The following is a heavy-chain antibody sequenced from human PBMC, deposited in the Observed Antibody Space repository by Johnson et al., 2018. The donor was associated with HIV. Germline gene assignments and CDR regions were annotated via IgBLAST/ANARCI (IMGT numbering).Heavy chain of an antibody. Sequence: QVQLVESGGGFVHPGGSLRLSCATSGFTFSNYGMHWVRQAPGKGLEWVAAVWYDGSNNYYADSVKGRFTISRDNSKNTLYLQMNSLRAEDTAVYYCARNQGRRNYYDAFDIWGQGTMVTVSS. J-gene: IGHJ3*02. CDR2: VWYDGSNN. V-gene: IGHV3-33*08. D-gene: IGHD1-7*01. CDR1: GFTFSNYG. CDR3: ARNQGRRNYYDAFDI.